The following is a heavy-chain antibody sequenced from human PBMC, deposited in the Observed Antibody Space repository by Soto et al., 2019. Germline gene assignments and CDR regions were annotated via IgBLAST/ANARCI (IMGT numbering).Heavy chain of an antibody. CDR3: AIDRITIFGGVYGMDV. V-gene: IGHV4-31*03. CDR2: IYYSGST. J-gene: IGHJ6*02. D-gene: IGHD3-3*01. Sequence: SETLSLTCTVSGGSISSGGYYWSWIRQHPGKGLEWIGYIYYSGSTYYNPSLKSRVTISVDTSKNQFSLKLSSVTAADTAVYYCAIDRITIFGGVYGMDVWGQGTTVTVSS. CDR1: GGSISSGGYY.